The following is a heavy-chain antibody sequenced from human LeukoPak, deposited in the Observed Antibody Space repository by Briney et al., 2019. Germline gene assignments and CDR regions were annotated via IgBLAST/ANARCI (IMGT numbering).Heavy chain of an antibody. V-gene: IGHV4-59*01. CDR3: ARERAAMDS. CDR2: IYYSGST. CDR1: GGSIRSDY. J-gene: IGHJ4*02. D-gene: IGHD5-18*01. Sequence: SETLSLTCIVSGGSIRSDYWSWIRQPPGKGLEWIGYIYYSGSTNYNPSLKSRVTISVDTSTNQFSLKLNSVTAADTAVYFCARERAAMDSWGQGTLVTVSS.